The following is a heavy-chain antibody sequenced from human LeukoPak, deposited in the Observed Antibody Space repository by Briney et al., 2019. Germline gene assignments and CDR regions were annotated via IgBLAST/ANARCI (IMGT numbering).Heavy chain of an antibody. CDR3: ARDSSSSSWSRFDP. V-gene: IGHV3-53*01. CDR1: GFTVSSNY. J-gene: IGHJ5*02. D-gene: IGHD6-13*01. CDR2: IYSGGST. Sequence: GGSLRLSCAASGFTVSSNYMSWVRQAPGKGLEWVSVIYSGGSTYYADSVKGRFTISRDNSKNTLYLQMNSLRAEDTAVYYCARDSSSSSWSRFDPWGQGTLVTVSS.